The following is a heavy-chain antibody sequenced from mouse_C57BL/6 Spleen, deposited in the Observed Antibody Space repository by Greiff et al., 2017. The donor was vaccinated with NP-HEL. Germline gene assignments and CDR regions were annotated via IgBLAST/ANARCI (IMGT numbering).Heavy chain of an antibody. J-gene: IGHJ4*01. CDR1: GFTFNTYA. Sequence: DVMLVESGGGLVQPKGSLKLSCAASGFTFNTYAMHWVRQAPGKGLEWVAGIRSKSSNYVTYYADSVKDRFTISRDDSQSMLYLQMNNLKTEDTAMYYCGGGGQLRLDAMDYWGQGTSVTVSS. D-gene: IGHD3-2*02. CDR2: IRSKSSNYVT. CDR3: GGGGQLRLDAMDY. V-gene: IGHV10-3*01.